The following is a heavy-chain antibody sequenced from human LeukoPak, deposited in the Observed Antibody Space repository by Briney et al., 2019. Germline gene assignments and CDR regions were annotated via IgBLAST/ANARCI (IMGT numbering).Heavy chain of an antibody. CDR1: GFTFSSYA. D-gene: IGHD5-12*01. Sequence: GGSLRLSCAASGFTFSSYAMHWVRQAPGKGLEGVTIISYDGSNKYYADSVRGRFTISRDDSKNTLYLQMKNLRAEDTAVYYCAKDGAWLRFDDWGQGILVTVSS. CDR2: ISYDGSNK. CDR3: AKDGAWLRFDD. V-gene: IGHV3-30*07. J-gene: IGHJ4*02.